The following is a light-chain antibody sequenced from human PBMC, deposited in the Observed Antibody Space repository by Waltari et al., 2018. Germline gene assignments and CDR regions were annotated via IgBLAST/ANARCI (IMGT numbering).Light chain of an antibody. CDR3: QQYDKWPPFS. V-gene: IGKV3-15*01. J-gene: IGKJ2*03. Sequence: ETVMTQSPATLSVSPGDRATLSCRASQSVGTNDAWYQQKPGQAPRLLIYAASTRASDIPTRFSGSGSGTEFTFTSTGLQSEDFALYFAQQYDKWPPFSFGQGTNLELK. CDR1: QSVGTN. CDR2: AAS.